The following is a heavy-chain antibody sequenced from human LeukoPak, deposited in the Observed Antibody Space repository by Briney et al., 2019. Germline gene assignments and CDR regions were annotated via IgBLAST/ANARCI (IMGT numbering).Heavy chain of an antibody. CDR2: ISGSGGST. CDR3: AKAPTVVAAHGYFDY. V-gene: IGHV3-23*01. J-gene: IGHJ4*02. CDR1: GFTFSSYA. D-gene: IGHD2-15*01. Sequence: GGSLRLSCAASGFTFSSYAMSWVCQAPGKGLEWVSAISGSGGSTYYADSVKGRFTISRDNSKNTLYLQMNSLRAEDTAVYYCAKAPTVVAAHGYFDYWGQGTLVTVSS.